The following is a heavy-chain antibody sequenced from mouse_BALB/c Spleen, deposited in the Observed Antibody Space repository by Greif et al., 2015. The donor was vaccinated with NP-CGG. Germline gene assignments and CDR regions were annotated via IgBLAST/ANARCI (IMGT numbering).Heavy chain of an antibody. V-gene: IGHV5-6*01. CDR1: GFTFSSYG. CDR2: ISSGGSYT. CDR3: AREDYYYGSSRYYYAMGY. Sequence: EVQVVESGGDLVKPGGSLKLSCAASGFTFSSYGMSWVRQTPDKRLEWVATISSGGSYTYYPDSVKGRFTISRDNAKNTLYLQMSSLKSEDTAMYYCAREDYYYGSSRYYYAMGYWGQGTSVTVSS. J-gene: IGHJ4*01. D-gene: IGHD1-1*01.